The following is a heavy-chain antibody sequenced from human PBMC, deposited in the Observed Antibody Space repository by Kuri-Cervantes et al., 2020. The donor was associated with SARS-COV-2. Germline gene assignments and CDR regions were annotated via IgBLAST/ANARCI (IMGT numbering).Heavy chain of an antibody. Sequence: GESLKISCAASGFTFSGSAMHWVRQASGKGLEWVGRIRSKANSYATAYAASVKGRFTISRDDSKNTAYLQMNSLKTEDTAVYYCAKVWEDIVVVPAFDIWGQGTMVTVSS. D-gene: IGHD2-2*01. CDR1: GFTFSGSA. J-gene: IGHJ3*02. V-gene: IGHV3-73*01. CDR2: IRSKANSYAT. CDR3: AKVWEDIVVVPAFDI.